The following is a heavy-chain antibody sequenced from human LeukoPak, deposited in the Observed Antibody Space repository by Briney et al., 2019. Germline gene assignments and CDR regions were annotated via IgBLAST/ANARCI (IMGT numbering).Heavy chain of an antibody. J-gene: IGHJ6*02. V-gene: IGHV3-23*01. D-gene: IGHD6-13*01. CDR3: AKRAAAGTYYYYYGMDV. Sequence: GGSLRLSCAASGFTFSSYAMSWVRQAPGKGLEWVSSISGSGNRTYYADSVKGRFTISRDNSKNTLFLQMNSLRAEDTAVYYCAKRAAAGTYYYYYGMDVWGQGTTVTVSS. CDR2: ISGSGNRT. CDR1: GFTFSSYA.